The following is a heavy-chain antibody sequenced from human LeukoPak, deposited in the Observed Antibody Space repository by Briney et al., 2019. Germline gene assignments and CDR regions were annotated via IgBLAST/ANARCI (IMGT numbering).Heavy chain of an antibody. CDR1: GFTVSSNY. V-gene: IGHV3-53*01. Sequence: GGSLRLSCAASGFTVSSNYMSWVRQAPGKGLEWVSVIYSGGSTYYADSVKGRFTISRDNSKNTLYLQMNSLRAEDTAVYYCARVIAAAGSDAFDIWCQGTMVTVSS. J-gene: IGHJ3*02. D-gene: IGHD6-13*01. CDR3: ARVIAAAGSDAFDI. CDR2: IYSGGST.